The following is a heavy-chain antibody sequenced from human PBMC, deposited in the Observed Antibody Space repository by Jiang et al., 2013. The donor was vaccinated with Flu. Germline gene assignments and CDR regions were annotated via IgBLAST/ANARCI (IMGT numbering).Heavy chain of an antibody. CDR2: IRNKVYRGTT. J-gene: IGHJ4*02. CDR3: TRDLVRDVILIPATYFDY. D-gene: IGHD2-2*01. Sequence: VQLVESGGGLVQPGRSLRLSCTASGFTFGDYAVSWLRQAPGKGLEWVGFIRNKVYRGTTDYAASVKGRFTISRDDSKSIAYLQMSSLKTEDTAVYYCTRDLVRDVILIPATYFDYWGQGARGHRLL. V-gene: IGHV3-49*03. CDR1: GFTFGDYA.